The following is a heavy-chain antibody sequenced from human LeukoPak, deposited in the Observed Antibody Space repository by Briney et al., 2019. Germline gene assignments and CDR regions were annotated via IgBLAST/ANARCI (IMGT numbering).Heavy chain of an antibody. CDR2: IYYSGST. CDR3: ARFEVVTATIDY. J-gene: IGHJ4*02. D-gene: IGHD2-21*02. Sequence: SETLSLTCTVSGGSISSYYWSWIRQPPGKGLEWIGYIYYSGSTNYNPSLKSRVTISVDTSKNQFSLKLSSVTAADTAVYYCARFEVVTATIDYWGQGTLVTVSS. V-gene: IGHV4-59*01. CDR1: GGSISSYY.